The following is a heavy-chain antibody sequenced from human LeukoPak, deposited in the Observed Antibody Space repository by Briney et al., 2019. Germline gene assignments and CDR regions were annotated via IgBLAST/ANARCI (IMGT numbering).Heavy chain of an antibody. J-gene: IGHJ4*02. CDR1: GGTFSSYA. Sequence: SVKVSCKASGGTFSSYAISWVRQAPGQGLEWMGGIIPIFGSANYAQKFQGRVTITADESTSTAYMELSSLRSEDTAVYYCSTAPTLYSGSYFFDSWGQGTLVTVSS. V-gene: IGHV1-69*13. D-gene: IGHD1-26*01. CDR2: IIPIFGSA. CDR3: STAPTLYSGSYFFDS.